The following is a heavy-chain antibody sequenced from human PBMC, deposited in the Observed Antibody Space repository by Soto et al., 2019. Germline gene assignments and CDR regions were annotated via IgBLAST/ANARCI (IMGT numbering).Heavy chain of an antibody. Sequence: GSLRLSCAGSGFIVSSYYMSWVRQAPGKGLEWISVIYSGGSTYYADSVKGRFTISRDNSENTLYLQLNSLRAEDTAVYYCAKSGGNGWFADAFDVWGQGTMVTVSS. D-gene: IGHD6-19*01. CDR1: GFIVSSYY. V-gene: IGHV3-53*01. CDR2: IYSGGST. CDR3: AKSGGNGWFADAFDV. J-gene: IGHJ3*01.